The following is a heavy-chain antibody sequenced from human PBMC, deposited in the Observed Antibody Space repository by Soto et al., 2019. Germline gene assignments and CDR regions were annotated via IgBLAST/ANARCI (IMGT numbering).Heavy chain of an antibody. Sequence: SETLSLTCTVSGGSISSGGYYWSWIRQHPGKGLEWIGYIYYSGSTYYNPSLKSRVTISVDTSKNQFSLKLSSVTAADTAVYYCARDLLPGYCSSTSCYLRYGMDVWGQGTTVTVSS. J-gene: IGHJ6*02. CDR2: IYYSGST. D-gene: IGHD2-2*03. CDR1: GGSISSGGYY. CDR3: ARDLLPGYCSSTSCYLRYGMDV. V-gene: IGHV4-31*03.